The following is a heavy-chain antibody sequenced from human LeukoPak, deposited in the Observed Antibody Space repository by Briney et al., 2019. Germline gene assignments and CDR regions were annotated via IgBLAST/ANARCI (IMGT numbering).Heavy chain of an antibody. CDR3: AKSRLDHNVWSGPESDY. Sequence: PSETLSLTCTVSGGSISSGDYYWSWIRQPPGKGLEWIGYTYYSGSTNYNPSLKSRVIISVDTSKNQFSLKLSSVTAADTAVYYCAKSRLDHNVWSGPESDYWGQGTLVTVSS. J-gene: IGHJ4*02. D-gene: IGHD3-3*01. CDR1: GGSISSGDYY. CDR2: TYYSGST. V-gene: IGHV4-30-4*08.